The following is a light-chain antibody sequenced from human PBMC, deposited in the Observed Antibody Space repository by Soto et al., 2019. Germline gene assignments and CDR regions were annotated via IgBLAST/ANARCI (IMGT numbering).Light chain of an antibody. CDR2: GAS. CDR3: QQTYTTPYT. CDR1: QNIIKY. J-gene: IGKJ2*01. V-gene: IGKV1-39*01. Sequence: DVQMTQSPYSLSASVGDRVTITCRTSQNIIKYLNWYQQKPGKAPKFLIYGASTLQTGVPSRFSGGGSGTDFTLTISSLQPEDFATYYCQQTYTTPYTFGQGNKLDIK.